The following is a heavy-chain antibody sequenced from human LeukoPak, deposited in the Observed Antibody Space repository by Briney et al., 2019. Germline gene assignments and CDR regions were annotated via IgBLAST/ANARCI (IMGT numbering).Heavy chain of an antibody. Sequence: SQTLSLTCTVSGGSISSGDYYWSWIRQPPGKGLEWIGYIYYSGSTYYNPSLKSRVTISIDTSKNQFSLKLSSVTAADTAVYYCAHTYYGSGSYGRYYFDYWGQGTLVTVSS. CDR3: AHTYYGSGSYGRYYFDY. V-gene: IGHV4-30-4*01. D-gene: IGHD3-10*01. CDR2: IYYSGST. CDR1: GGSISSGDYY. J-gene: IGHJ4*02.